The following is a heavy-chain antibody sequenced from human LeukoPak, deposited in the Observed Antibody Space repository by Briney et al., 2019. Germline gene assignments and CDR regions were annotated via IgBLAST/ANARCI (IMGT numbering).Heavy chain of an antibody. CDR2: IGDNGGDT. J-gene: IGHJ4*02. D-gene: IGHD1-1*01. V-gene: IGHV3-23*01. CDR1: GFTFSNYA. CDR3: GKDWKVDY. Sequence: SGGSLRLSCAASGFTFSNYAMTWVRQAPGKGLEWVSAIGDNGGDTKYADSVKGRFTISRDNSKNTLYLQMNSLRVEDTAIYYCGKDWKVDYWGQGTLVTVSS.